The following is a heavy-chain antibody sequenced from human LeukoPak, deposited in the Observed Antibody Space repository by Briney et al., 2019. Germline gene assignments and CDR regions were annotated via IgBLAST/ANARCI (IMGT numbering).Heavy chain of an antibody. D-gene: IGHD5-24*01. CDR3: TRVGYIDEGIDY. J-gene: IGHJ4*02. Sequence: GGSLRLSCVASGFPFSSYWMTWVRQAPGKGLEWVANIKQDGSKKSYVDSVKGRFTISRDNAKNSLYLQMNSLRAENTAIYYCTRVGYIDEGIDYWGQGTLVTVSS. CDR1: GFPFSSYW. V-gene: IGHV3-7*04. CDR2: IKQDGSKK.